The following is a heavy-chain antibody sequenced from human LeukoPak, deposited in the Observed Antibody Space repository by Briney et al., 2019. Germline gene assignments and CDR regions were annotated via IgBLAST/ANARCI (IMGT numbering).Heavy chain of an antibody. Sequence: GGSLRLSCAVSGFIFSNHYMHWVRHASGKGLVWVSRINNDGSITSYADSVKGRFTISRDNAKNTLYLQMNSLRAEDTAVYYCVLMVWGGGQGTLVTVSS. CDR3: VLMVWG. CDR1: GFIFSNHY. V-gene: IGHV3-74*01. J-gene: IGHJ4*02. CDR2: INNDGSIT. D-gene: IGHD3-10*01.